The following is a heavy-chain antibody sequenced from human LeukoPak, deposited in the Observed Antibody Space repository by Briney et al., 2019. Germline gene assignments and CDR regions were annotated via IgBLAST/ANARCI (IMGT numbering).Heavy chain of an antibody. CDR2: IYYSGST. Sequence: PSETLSLTCAVYGGSFSGYYWSWIRQPPGKGLEWIGYIYYSGSTNYNPSLKSRVTISVDTSKNQFSLKLSSVTAADTAVYYCARAFSSSSFYFNYWGQGTLVTVSS. CDR1: GGSFSGYY. J-gene: IGHJ4*02. V-gene: IGHV4-59*01. D-gene: IGHD6-6*01. CDR3: ARAFSSSSFYFNY.